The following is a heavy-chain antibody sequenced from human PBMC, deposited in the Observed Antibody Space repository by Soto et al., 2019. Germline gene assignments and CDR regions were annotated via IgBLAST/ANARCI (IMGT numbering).Heavy chain of an antibody. Sequence: SETLCLTCTVSGGSISSGGYYWSWIRQHTGKGLEWIGYIYYSGSTYYNPSLKSRVTISVDTSKNQFSLKLSSVTAAATSVYYCPSESFPTISATRHFYYGIDVSAQATTVTVSS. CDR2: IYYSGST. J-gene: IGHJ6*02. CDR1: GGSISSGGYY. CDR3: PSESFPTISATRHFYYGIDV. D-gene: IGHD6-6*01. V-gene: IGHV4-31*03.